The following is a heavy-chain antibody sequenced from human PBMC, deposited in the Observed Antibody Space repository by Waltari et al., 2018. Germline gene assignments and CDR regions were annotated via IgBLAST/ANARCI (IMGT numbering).Heavy chain of an antibody. V-gene: IGHV3-30*04. Sequence: VQLVESGGGVVQPRGSLRLSCAASGFTFSRYDMHWVRRAPGKGLRWVALISYDGDKKYYADSVQGRFTISRDNSKNTVSLQMNNLRREDTATYYCGRDGIATTLFYMDVWGTGTTVTVSS. CDR1: GFTFSRYD. J-gene: IGHJ6*03. CDR2: ISYDGDKK. D-gene: IGHD1-1*01. CDR3: GRDGIATTLFYMDV.